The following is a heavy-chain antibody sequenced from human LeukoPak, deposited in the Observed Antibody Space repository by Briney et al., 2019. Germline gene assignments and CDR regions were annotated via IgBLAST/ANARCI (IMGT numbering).Heavy chain of an antibody. J-gene: IGHJ4*02. Sequence: GESLKISCKGSGSSFTSYWISWVRQMPGKGLEWMGRIDPSGSYTNYSPSFQGHVTISADKSISTAYLQWSSLKASDTAMYYCERLFYSHYDYWGQGTLVTVSS. CDR1: GSSFTSYW. CDR3: ERLFYSHYDY. D-gene: IGHD2-15*01. V-gene: IGHV5-10-1*01. CDR2: IDPSGSYT.